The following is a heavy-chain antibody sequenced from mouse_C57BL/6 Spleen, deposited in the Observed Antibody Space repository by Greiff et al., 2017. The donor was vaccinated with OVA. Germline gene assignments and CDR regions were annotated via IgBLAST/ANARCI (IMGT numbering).Heavy chain of an antibody. CDR2: IDPETGGT. CDR1: GYTFTDYE. D-gene: IGHD3-1*01. J-gene: IGHJ2*01. V-gene: IGHV1-15*01. Sequence: VQGVESGAELVRPGASVTLSCKASGYTFTDYEMHWVKQTPVHGLEWIGAIDPETGGTAYNQKFKGKAILTADKSSSTAYMELRSLTSEDSAVYYCTRSGTRYFDYWGQGTTLTVSS. CDR3: TRSGTRYFDY.